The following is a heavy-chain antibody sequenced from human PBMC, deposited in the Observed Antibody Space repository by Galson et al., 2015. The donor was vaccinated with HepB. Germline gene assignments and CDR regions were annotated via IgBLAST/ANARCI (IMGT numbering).Heavy chain of an antibody. D-gene: IGHD3-10*01. CDR2: ITPLFDTP. J-gene: IGHJ4*02. Sequence: SVKVSCKASGYTFTGYYMHWVRQAPGQGLEWIGGITPLFDTPNYAQVFQGRVTITADKSTTTAYMELSSLRPEDTAVYYCARGYGSGSYYYHYWGQGSLVTVSS. V-gene: IGHV1-69*06. CDR3: ARGYGSGSYYYHY. CDR1: GYTFTGYY.